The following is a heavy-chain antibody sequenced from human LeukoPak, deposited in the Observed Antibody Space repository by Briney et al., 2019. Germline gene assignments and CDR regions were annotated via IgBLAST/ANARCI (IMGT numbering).Heavy chain of an antibody. CDR3: ARQKILDDNYDSSGYYVDQ. V-gene: IGHV4-39*01. CDR2: IYYRGRT. CDR1: GFTFSSYAMH. J-gene: IGHJ4*02. D-gene: IGHD3-22*01. Sequence: GSLRLSCAASGFTFSSYAMHWVRQAPGKGLEWIGSIYYRGRTYYNPSLKIRVTISADTSKNQFSLNLSSVTASDTAVYYCARQKILDDNYDSSGYYVDQWGQGSLVTVSS.